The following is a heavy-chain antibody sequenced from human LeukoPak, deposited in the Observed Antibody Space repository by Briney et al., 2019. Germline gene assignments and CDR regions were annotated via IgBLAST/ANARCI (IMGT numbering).Heavy chain of an antibody. CDR1: GFTFSSYA. CDR2: ISGSGGST. Sequence: GGSLSLSCAASGFTFSSYAMSWVRQAPGKGLEWVSAISGSGGSTYYADSVKGRFTISRDNSKSTLYLQMNSLRAEDTAVYYCAKARSGWFDYWGQGTLVTVSS. J-gene: IGHJ4*02. V-gene: IGHV3-23*01. CDR3: AKARSGWFDY. D-gene: IGHD6-19*01.